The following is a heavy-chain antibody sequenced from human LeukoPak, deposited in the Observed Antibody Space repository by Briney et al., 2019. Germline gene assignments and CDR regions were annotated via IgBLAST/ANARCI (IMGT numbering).Heavy chain of an antibody. CDR1: GFTFSSHW. J-gene: IGHJ6*02. CDR3: TRGSSSWRNGMDV. Sequence: GGSLRLSRAASGFTFSSHWMHWVRQAPGKGLVWVSRTNSVDSSTAYADSVKGRFTISRDNAKNTLYLQMNSLRAEDTAVYYCTRGSSSWRNGMDVWGQGTTVTVSS. CDR2: TNSVDSST. D-gene: IGHD6-13*01. V-gene: IGHV3-74*01.